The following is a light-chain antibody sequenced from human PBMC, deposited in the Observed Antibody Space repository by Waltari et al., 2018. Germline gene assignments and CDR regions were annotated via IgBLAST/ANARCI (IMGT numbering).Light chain of an antibody. CDR3: LQRSLWPWT. J-gene: IGKJ1*01. V-gene: IGKV3-11*01. CDR1: QTVSTY. CDR2: DAS. Sequence: IVLTQSPATLSLSPGERATLSCRASQTVSTYLAWFQQKPGQAPRLLIYDASNRAPGIPARFSGSGSGTDFSLTIGSLEPEDFAVYYCLQRSLWPWTFGQGTKVAVK.